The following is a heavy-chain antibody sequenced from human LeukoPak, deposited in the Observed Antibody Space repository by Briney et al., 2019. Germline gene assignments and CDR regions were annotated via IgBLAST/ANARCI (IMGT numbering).Heavy chain of an antibody. J-gene: IGHJ4*02. CDR2: IRSKAYGGTT. D-gene: IGHD3-3*01. V-gene: IGHV3-49*04. Sequence: GESLKISCTASGFTLGDYAMSWVRQAPGKGLEWVGFIRSKAYGGTTEYAASVKGRFTISRDDSKSIAYLQMNSLKTEDTAVYYCTRLRFLEWLFPDYWGQGTLVTVSS. CDR1: GFTLGDYA. CDR3: TRLRFLEWLFPDY.